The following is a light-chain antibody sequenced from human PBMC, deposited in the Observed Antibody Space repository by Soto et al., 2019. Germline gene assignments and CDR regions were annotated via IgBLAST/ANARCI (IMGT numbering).Light chain of an antibody. CDR3: QQSYRTPRT. Sequence: DIQMAQSPSSLSASVGDRVTITCLADQSISRYLNWYQQKPGKAPKLLIYGASNVQSGVPSRFSGSGSGTDFKLTISSLQPEDGGTYYCQQSYRTPRTFGQGTKVDIK. CDR2: GAS. V-gene: IGKV1-39*01. J-gene: IGKJ1*01. CDR1: QSISRY.